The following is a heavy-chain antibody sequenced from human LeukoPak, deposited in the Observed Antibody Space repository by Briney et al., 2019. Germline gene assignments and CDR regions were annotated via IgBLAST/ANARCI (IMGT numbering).Heavy chain of an antibody. CDR2: IFHTGSAY. CDR1: GGSFSGYY. J-gene: IGHJ4*02. CDR3: AIYITTAADY. V-gene: IGHV4-34*12. Sequence: SETLSLTCVVYGGSFSGYYWSWIRQPPGKGLEWIGTIFHTGSAYYYNPSLQSRVTISVDTSKNQFSLKLTSVTAADTAVYYCAIYITTAADYWGQGTLVTVSS. D-gene: IGHD6-13*01.